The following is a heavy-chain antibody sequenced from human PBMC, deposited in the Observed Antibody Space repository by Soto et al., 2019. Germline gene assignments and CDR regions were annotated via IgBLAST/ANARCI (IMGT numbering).Heavy chain of an antibody. CDR1: GFTFSSYG. Sequence: GGSLRLSCAASGFTFSSYGMHWVRQAPGKGLEWVAVISYDGSNKYYADSVKGRFTISRDNSKNTLYLQMNSLRAEDTAVYYCAKDLRITTKTSWFDPWGQGTLVTVSS. CDR3: AKDLRITTKTSWFDP. CDR2: ISYDGSNK. D-gene: IGHD3-3*01. V-gene: IGHV3-30*18. J-gene: IGHJ5*02.